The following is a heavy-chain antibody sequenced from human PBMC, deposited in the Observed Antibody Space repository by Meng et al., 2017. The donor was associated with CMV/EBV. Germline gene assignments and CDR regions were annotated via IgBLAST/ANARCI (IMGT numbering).Heavy chain of an antibody. D-gene: IGHD6-13*01. Sequence: LTGAAPTQLKPTQTLTLNCPFSGCSLSTSGVGVGWIRQPPGKALEWLALIYWDDDKRYSPSLKSRLTITKDTSKNQVVLTMTNMDPVDTATYYCARIAAAGRFDYWGQGTLVTVSS. CDR2: IYWDDDK. V-gene: IGHV2-5*02. CDR1: GCSLSTSGVG. CDR3: ARIAAAGRFDY. J-gene: IGHJ4*02.